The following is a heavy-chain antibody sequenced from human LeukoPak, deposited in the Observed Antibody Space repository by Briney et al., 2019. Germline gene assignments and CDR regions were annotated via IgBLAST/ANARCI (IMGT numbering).Heavy chain of an antibody. CDR1: GFTFGDYA. V-gene: IGHV3-49*03. J-gene: IGHJ5*02. CDR2: IRSKAYGGTT. D-gene: IGHD2-2*01. Sequence: GGSLRLSCTASGFTFGDYAMSWFRQAPGKGLEWVGFIRSKAYGGTTEYAASVKGRFTISRDDSKSIAYLPMNSLKTEDTAVYYCTRAVYQLLSRWFDPWGQGTLVTVSS. CDR3: TRAVYQLLSRWFDP.